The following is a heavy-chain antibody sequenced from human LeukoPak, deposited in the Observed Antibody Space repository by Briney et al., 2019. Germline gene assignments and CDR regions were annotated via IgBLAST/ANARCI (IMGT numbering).Heavy chain of an antibody. D-gene: IGHD2-2*01. V-gene: IGHV1-2*02. J-gene: IGHJ4*02. CDR1: GYTFTDYY. Sequence: ASVKVSCKASGYTFTDYYIHWVRQAPGQGLEWLGWINPNSGGTKYAQKFQGRVTMTRDTSISTAYMELRSLRSGVTAVYYCARARRIVGSTSCYACSNYFDYWGQGTLVTVSS. CDR2: INPNSGGT. CDR3: ARARRIVGSTSCYACSNYFDY.